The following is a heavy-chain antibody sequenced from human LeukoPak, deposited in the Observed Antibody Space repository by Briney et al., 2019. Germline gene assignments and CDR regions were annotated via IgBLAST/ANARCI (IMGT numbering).Heavy chain of an antibody. CDR3: AKDDPTGRYL. CDR1: GFTFSNFG. V-gene: IGHV3-30*02. D-gene: IGHD1-26*01. Sequence: GGSLRLSCTAPGFTFSNFGMHWVRQTPGKGLEWVTFIHNYETTEYYADSVKGRFTISRDNSKNTVYLQMNSLRVEDTAVYYCAKDDPTGRYLWGQGTLVTVSS. J-gene: IGHJ4*02. CDR2: IHNYETTE.